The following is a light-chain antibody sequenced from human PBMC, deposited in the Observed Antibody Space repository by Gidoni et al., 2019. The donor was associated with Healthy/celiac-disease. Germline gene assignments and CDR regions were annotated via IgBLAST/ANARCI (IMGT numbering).Light chain of an antibody. V-gene: IGLV1-44*01. CDR2: SNN. CDR1: SSNIGSNT. J-gene: IGLJ2*01. Sequence: QSVLTQPPSASGTPGQRVTISFSGSSSNIGSNTVNWYQQPPGTAPNLLIYSNNQRPSGVPDRFSGSKSGTSASLAISGLQSEDEADYYCAAWDDSLNGVVFGGGTKLTVL. CDR3: AAWDDSLNGVV.